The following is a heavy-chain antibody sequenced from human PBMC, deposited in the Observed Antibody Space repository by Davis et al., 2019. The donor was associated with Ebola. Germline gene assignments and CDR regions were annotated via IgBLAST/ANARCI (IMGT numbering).Heavy chain of an antibody. CDR2: IRSKANSYAT. V-gene: IGHV3-73*01. Sequence: PGGSLRLSCAASGFTFSGSAMHWVRQASGKGLEWVGRIRSKANSYATAYAASVKGRFTISRDDSKNTAYLQMNSLKTEDTAVYYCTCTWSSFDYWGQGTLVTVSS. D-gene: IGHD3-10*01. CDR1: GFTFSGSA. CDR3: TCTWSSFDY. J-gene: IGHJ4*02.